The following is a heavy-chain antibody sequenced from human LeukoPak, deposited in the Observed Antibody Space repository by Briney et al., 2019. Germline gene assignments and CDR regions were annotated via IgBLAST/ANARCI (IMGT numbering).Heavy chain of an antibody. CDR3: ARVEVVAGLSLDY. J-gene: IGHJ4*02. CDR2: IYYSGST. V-gene: IGHV4-31*03. Sequence: SQTMSLTCSVSGGPISSGGYYWSWIRQHPGKGLEWIGYIYYSGSTYYNPSLKSRVTISVDTSKNQFSLKLSSVTAADTAVYYCARVEVVAGLSLDYWGQGTLVTVSS. D-gene: IGHD2-15*01. CDR1: GGPISSGGYY.